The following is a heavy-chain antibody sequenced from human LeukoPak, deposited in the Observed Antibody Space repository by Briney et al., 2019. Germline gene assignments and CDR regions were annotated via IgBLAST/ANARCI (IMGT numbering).Heavy chain of an antibody. V-gene: IGHV4-34*01. J-gene: IGHJ3*02. CDR1: GGSFSGYY. D-gene: IGHD3-22*01. CDR2: INHSGST. CDR3: ARGTYYYDSSGYLDAFDI. Sequence: SETLSLTCAVYGGSFSGYYWSWIRQPPGKGLEWLGEINHSGSTNYNPSPKSRVTISVDTSKNQFSLKLSSVTAADTAVYYCARGTYYYDSSGYLDAFDIWGQGTMVTVSS.